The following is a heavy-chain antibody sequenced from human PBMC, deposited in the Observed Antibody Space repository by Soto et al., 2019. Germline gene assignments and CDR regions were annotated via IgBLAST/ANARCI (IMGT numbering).Heavy chain of an antibody. CDR1: GDSISNYY. CDR2: VHSNGNT. V-gene: IGHV4-59*12. J-gene: IGHJ5*02. CDR3: ARDLKEYCSDGKCNWFDP. D-gene: IGHD2-15*01. Sequence: PSETLSLTCTVSGDSISNYYWAWIRQPPGKGLEWIGYVHSNGNTHHNPSLKSRVTISFDTSKNQISLQVRSATAADAAVYYCARDLKEYCSDGKCNWFDPWGQGTLVTVSS.